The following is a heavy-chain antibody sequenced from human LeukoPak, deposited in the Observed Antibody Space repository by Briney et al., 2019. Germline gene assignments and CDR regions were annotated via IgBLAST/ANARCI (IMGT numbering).Heavy chain of an antibody. D-gene: IGHD6-19*01. CDR2: IIWNTGNV. J-gene: IGHJ6*02. CDR1: GFTFDDYA. CDR3: AKHGGSGWTAHYSYGLDV. V-gene: IGHV3-9*01. Sequence: GGSLRLSCAASGFTFDDYAKHWVRQAPGKGLEWVSGIIWNTGNVGYADSVKGRFTISRDNAKNSLYLQMNSLRVEDTAFYYCAKHGGSGWTAHYSYGLDVWGQGTTVTVSS.